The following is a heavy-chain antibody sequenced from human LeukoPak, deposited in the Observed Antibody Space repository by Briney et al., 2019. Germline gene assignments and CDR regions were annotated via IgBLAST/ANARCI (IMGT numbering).Heavy chain of an antibody. D-gene: IGHD6-13*01. CDR2: ISGSGGST. Sequence: GGSLRLSCAASGFTFSSYAMSWDRQAPGKGLEWVSAISGSGGSTYYADSVKGRFTISRDNSKNTLYLQMNSLRAEDTAVYYCAKGPGYSSSWYILVLWGQGTLVTVSS. V-gene: IGHV3-23*01. CDR3: AKGPGYSSSWYILVL. J-gene: IGHJ4*02. CDR1: GFTFSSYA.